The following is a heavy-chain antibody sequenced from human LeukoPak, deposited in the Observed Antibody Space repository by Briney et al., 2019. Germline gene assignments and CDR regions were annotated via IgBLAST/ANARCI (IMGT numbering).Heavy chain of an antibody. CDR2: IYTSGST. Sequence: SETLSLTCTVSGGSISSGSYYWSWIRQPAGKGLEWIGRIYTSGSTNYNPSLKSRVTISLDTSENQFSLKLNSVTAADTAVYYCASFPYYDFWSGNGGDYWGQGTLVTVSS. D-gene: IGHD3-3*01. CDR3: ASFPYYDFWSGNGGDY. J-gene: IGHJ4*02. CDR1: GGSISSGSYY. V-gene: IGHV4-61*02.